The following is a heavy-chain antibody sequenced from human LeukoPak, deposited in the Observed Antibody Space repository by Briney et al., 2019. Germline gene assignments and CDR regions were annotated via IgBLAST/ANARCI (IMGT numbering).Heavy chain of an antibody. CDR2: IYYSGST. J-gene: IGHJ5*02. CDR3: ARDSRNWFDP. V-gene: IGHV4-39*02. CDR1: GGSISSSSYY. Sequence: SETLSLTCTVSGGSISSSSYYWGWIRQPPGKGLEWIGSIYYSGSTYYNPSLKSRVTISVDTSKNQFSLKLSSVTAADTAVYYCARDSRNWFDPWGQGTLVTVSS.